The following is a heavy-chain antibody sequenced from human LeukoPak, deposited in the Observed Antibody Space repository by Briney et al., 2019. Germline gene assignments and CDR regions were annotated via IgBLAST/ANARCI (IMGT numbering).Heavy chain of an antibody. CDR3: ARFRIAAAGGDAFDI. CDR1: GFTFSSYG. D-gene: IGHD6-13*01. Sequence: WGSLSLSCAASGFTFSSYGMIWLRQAPGKGLEWVSAISGSGGSTYYADSVKGRFTISRDNSKNTLYLQMNSLRAEDTAVYYCARFRIAAAGGDAFDIWGQGTMVTVSS. CDR2: ISGSGGST. J-gene: IGHJ3*02. V-gene: IGHV3-23*01.